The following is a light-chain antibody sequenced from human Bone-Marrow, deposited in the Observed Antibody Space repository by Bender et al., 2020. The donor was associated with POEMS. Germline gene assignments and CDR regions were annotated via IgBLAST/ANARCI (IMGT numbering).Light chain of an antibody. V-gene: IGLV3-1*01. CDR3: QAWDSSIVV. CDR1: RLGDKY. J-gene: IGLJ2*01. CDR2: EDL. Sequence: SYELTQPPSVSVSPGQTASITCSGDRLGDKYTSWYQQKPGQSPVLIMYEDLKRPSGIPDRFSGSNSGNTATLTLSGTQPVDEADYYCQAWDSSIVVFGGGTKLSVL.